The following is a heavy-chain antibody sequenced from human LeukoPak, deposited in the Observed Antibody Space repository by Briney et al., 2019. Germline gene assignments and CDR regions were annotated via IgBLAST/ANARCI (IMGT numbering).Heavy chain of an antibody. CDR1: GFTFSSYS. Sequence: GGSLRLSCAASGFTFSSYSMNWVRQAPGKGLEWVSSISSSSSYIYYADSLKGRFTISRDNARNSLYLQVHGLRAEDTAVYYCARVVVAAPRYHDAFDIWGQGTMVTVSS. V-gene: IGHV3-21*01. J-gene: IGHJ3*02. CDR2: ISSSSSYI. D-gene: IGHD1-26*01. CDR3: ARVVVAAPRYHDAFDI.